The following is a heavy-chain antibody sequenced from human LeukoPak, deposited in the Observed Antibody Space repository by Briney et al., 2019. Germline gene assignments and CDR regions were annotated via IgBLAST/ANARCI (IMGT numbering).Heavy chain of an antibody. CDR2: IYYTGST. CDR3: ARSLLHNRYFDY. D-gene: IGHD1-14*01. J-gene: IGHJ4*02. Sequence: SETLSLTCTVSGGSISSSSYYWGWVRQPPGRGLEWIGNIYYTGSTYYNPSLKSRVTISVDTSKKQFSLKLSSVTAADTAVYYCARSLLHNRYFDYWGQGTLVTVSS. CDR1: GGSISSSSYY. V-gene: IGHV4-39*01.